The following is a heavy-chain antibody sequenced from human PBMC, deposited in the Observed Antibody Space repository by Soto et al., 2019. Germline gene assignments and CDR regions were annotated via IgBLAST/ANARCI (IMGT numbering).Heavy chain of an antibody. CDR2: IYYSGST. Sequence: PSETLSLTCTVSGGSISSYYWSWIRQPPGKGLEWIGYIYYSGSTNYNPSLKSRVTISVDTSKNQFSLKLSSVTAADTAVYYCASYDYGDDRGFDYWGQGTLVTVSS. CDR3: ASYDYGDDRGFDY. CDR1: GGSISSYY. D-gene: IGHD4-17*01. J-gene: IGHJ4*02. V-gene: IGHV4-59*01.